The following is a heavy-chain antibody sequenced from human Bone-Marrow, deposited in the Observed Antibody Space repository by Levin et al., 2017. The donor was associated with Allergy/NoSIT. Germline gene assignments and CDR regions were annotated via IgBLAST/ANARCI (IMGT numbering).Heavy chain of an antibody. J-gene: IGHJ3*01. CDR1: GYSFSSYW. CDR2: ISPRDSEA. D-gene: IGHD6-13*01. Sequence: LGESLKISCKGSGYSFSSYWIGWVRQMPGKGLEWMGIISPRDSEATYGPSFQGHVTFSVDKSIRTAYLQWSSLRASDTAMYYCARPYSSSWFNAFDVWGQGTMVTVSS. V-gene: IGHV5-51*01. CDR3: ARPYSSSWFNAFDV.